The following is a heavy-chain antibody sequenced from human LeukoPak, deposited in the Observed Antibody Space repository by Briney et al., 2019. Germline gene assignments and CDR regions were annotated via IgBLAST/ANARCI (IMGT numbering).Heavy chain of an antibody. CDR2: VTTSGYNT. V-gene: IGHV3-23*01. J-gene: IGHJ4*02. Sequence: GGSLRLSCAAPGFTFTNYGMTWVRQAPGKGLEWVSGVTTSGYNTYYADSVKGRFTISRDNTKSTLYLQMNSLRAEDTAVYYCAKEGYDYASGNFDYWGQGTLVTVSS. CDR1: GFTFTNYG. D-gene: IGHD3-16*01. CDR3: AKEGYDYASGNFDY.